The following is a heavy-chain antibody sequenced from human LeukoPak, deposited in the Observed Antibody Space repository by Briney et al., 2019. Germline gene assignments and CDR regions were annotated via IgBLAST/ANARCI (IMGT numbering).Heavy chain of an antibody. CDR2: MKQDGSEE. CDR1: GFTFSTYW. Sequence: GGSLRLSCAASGFTFSTYWMTWVRQAPGKGLEWVANMKQDGSEENYVDSVKGRFTISKDNAKNSVYLQMNSLSAEDTAVYYCARNKRGDYWGQGTLVTVSS. CDR3: ARNKRGDY. J-gene: IGHJ4*02. D-gene: IGHD1/OR15-1a*01. V-gene: IGHV3-7*01.